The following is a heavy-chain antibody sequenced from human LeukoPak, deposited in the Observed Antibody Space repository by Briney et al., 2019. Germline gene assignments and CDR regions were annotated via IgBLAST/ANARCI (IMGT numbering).Heavy chain of an antibody. V-gene: IGHV1-18*01. Sequence: ASVKVSCKASGYTFTSYGISWVRQAPGQGLKWMGWISAYNGNTNYAQELQGRVTMTTDTSTSTAYMELRSLRSDDTAVYYCARDPSPRAARALGWFDPWGQGTLVTVSS. J-gene: IGHJ5*02. CDR2: ISAYNGNT. D-gene: IGHD6-6*01. CDR1: GYTFTSYG. CDR3: ARDPSPRAARALGWFDP.